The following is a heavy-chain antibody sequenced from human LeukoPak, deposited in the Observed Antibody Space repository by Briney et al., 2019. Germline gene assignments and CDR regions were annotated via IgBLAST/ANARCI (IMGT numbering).Heavy chain of an antibody. V-gene: IGHV3-48*04. CDR2: ITSGSSTV. CDR3: ARDGPYRGAYYFDY. Sequence: GGSLRLSCTASGLAFSGYSMNWVRQAPGKGLEWVSYITSGSSTVYYADSVRDRFTISRDNGKNSLYLEMNSLRAEDTAVYYCARDGPYRGAYYFDYWGQGILVTVSP. CDR1: GLAFSGYS. D-gene: IGHD1-26*01. J-gene: IGHJ4*02.